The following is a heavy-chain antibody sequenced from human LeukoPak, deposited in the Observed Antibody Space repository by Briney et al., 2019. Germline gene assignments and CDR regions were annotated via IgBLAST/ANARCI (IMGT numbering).Heavy chain of an antibody. CDR2: FLYSGTT. V-gene: IGHV4-59*02. CDR3: ATLVYSGSRYHFDT. CDR1: NGAVKNSY. D-gene: IGHD1-26*01. Sequence: SGTLSLTCSVSNGAVKNSYWTWIRQPPGQGLEWIGNFLYSGTTTYRASLDSRLIISVDNSKNTVSLRLFSVTAADTAVYYCATLVYSGSRYHFDTWGQGTLVTVSS. J-gene: IGHJ5*02.